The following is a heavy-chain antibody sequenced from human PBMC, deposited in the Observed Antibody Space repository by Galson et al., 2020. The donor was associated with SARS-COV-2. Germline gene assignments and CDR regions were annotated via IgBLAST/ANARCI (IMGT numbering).Heavy chain of an antibody. Sequence: PGGSLRLSCAASGFTFDDYAMHWVRQAPGKGLEWVSGISWNSGSIGYADSVKGRFTISRDNAKNSLYLQMNSLRAEDTALYYCAKDALRFLEWFGVMDVWGQGTTVTVSS. D-gene: IGHD3-3*01. V-gene: IGHV3-9*01. J-gene: IGHJ6*02. CDR1: GFTFDDYA. CDR3: AKDALRFLEWFGVMDV. CDR2: ISWNSGSI.